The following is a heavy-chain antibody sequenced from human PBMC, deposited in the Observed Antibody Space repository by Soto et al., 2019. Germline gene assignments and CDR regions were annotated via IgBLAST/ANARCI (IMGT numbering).Heavy chain of an antibody. J-gene: IGHJ6*03. CDR1: GGTFSSYT. D-gene: IGHD6-13*01. Sequence: ASVKVSCKASGGTFSSYTISWVRQAPGQGLEWMGRIIPILGIANYAQKFQGRVTITADKSTRTAYMELSSLRSEDTAVYYCAKGAISWYETEYYYYYMDVWGKGTTVTVSS. CDR2: IIPILGIA. V-gene: IGHV1-69*02. CDR3: AKGAISWYETEYYYYYMDV.